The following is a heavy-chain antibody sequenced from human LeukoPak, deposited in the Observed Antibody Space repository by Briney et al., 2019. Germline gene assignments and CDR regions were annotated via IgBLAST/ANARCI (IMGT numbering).Heavy chain of an antibody. Sequence: SETLSLTCTVSGGSISSSSYYWGWIRQPPGKGLEWIGEINHSGSTNYNPSLKSRVTISVDTSKNQFSLKLSSVTAADTAVYYCARVVTYSSSWTQVVNWFDPWGQGTLVTVSS. J-gene: IGHJ5*02. CDR2: INHSGST. V-gene: IGHV4-39*07. D-gene: IGHD6-13*01. CDR1: GGSISSSSYY. CDR3: ARVVTYSSSWTQVVNWFDP.